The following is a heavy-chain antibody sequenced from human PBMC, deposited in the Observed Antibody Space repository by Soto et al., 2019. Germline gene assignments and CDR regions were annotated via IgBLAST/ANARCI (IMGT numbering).Heavy chain of an antibody. V-gene: IGHV1-46*01. J-gene: IGHJ3*02. CDR3: ARSYTAMDAFDI. Sequence: GASVKVSFKASGYTFTSYYMHWVRQAPGQGLEWMGIINPSGGSTSYAQKFQGRVTMTRDTSTSTVYMELSSLRSEDTAVYYCARSYTAMDAFDIWGQGTMVTVSS. D-gene: IGHD5-18*01. CDR2: INPSGGST. CDR1: GYTFTSYY.